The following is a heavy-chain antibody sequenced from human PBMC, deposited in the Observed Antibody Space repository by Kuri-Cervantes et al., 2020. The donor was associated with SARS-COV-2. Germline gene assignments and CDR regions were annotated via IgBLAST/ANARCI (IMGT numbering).Heavy chain of an antibody. D-gene: IGHD6-13*01. V-gene: IGHV3-7*01. Sequence: GGSLRLSCAASGFTFSSYWMSWVRQAPGKGLEWVANIKQDGSEKYYVDSVKGRFTISRDNAKNTLYLQMNSLRAGDTAVYYCAKKGDSSSWYPGAFDIWGQGTMVTVSS. J-gene: IGHJ3*02. CDR2: IKQDGSEK. CDR3: AKKGDSSSWYPGAFDI. CDR1: GFTFSSYW.